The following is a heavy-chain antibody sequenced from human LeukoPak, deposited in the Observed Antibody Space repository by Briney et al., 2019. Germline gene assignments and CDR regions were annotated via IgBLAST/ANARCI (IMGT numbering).Heavy chain of an antibody. CDR3: ARDVRGGHFDY. Sequence: GGSLRLSCAASGFTFSDCYMTWIRQAPGKGLEWVSYIDGSGGTIHYADSVKGRFTISRDNAKNSLYLQMNSLRVEDTAVYYCARDVRGGHFDYWGQGTLVIVSS. D-gene: IGHD2-15*01. CDR2: IDGSGGTI. CDR1: GFTFSDCY. J-gene: IGHJ4*02. V-gene: IGHV3-11*04.